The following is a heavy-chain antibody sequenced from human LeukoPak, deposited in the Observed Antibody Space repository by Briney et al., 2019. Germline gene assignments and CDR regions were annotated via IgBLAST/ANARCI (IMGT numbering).Heavy chain of an antibody. Sequence: GGSLRLSCAASGFTFSSYAMSWVRQAPGKGMEWVSAISGSGGSTYYADSVKGRFTISRDNSKNTLYLQMNSLRAEDTAVYYCASQSGSYYTEYFQHWGQGTLVTVSS. CDR3: ASQSGSYYTEYFQH. D-gene: IGHD1-26*01. J-gene: IGHJ1*01. CDR2: ISGSGGST. CDR1: GFTFSSYA. V-gene: IGHV3-23*01.